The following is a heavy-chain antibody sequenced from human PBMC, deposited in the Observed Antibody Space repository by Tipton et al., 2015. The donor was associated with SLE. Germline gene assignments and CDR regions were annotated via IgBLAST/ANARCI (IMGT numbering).Heavy chain of an antibody. D-gene: IGHD1-26*01. CDR2: ISGTSGYI. J-gene: IGHJ3*02. V-gene: IGHV3-21*01. CDR1: GFIFSDYN. Sequence: SLRLSCAASGFIFSDYNMNWVRQAPGKGLEWVSSISGTSGYIYYADSVKGRVTISRDNAKNSLYLQMNSLRAEDTAVYYCAREEWELGVVRAFDIWGQGTMVTVSS. CDR3: AREEWELGVVRAFDI.